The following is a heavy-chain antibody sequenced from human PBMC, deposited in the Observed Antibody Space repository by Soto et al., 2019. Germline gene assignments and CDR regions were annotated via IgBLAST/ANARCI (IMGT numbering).Heavy chain of an antibody. V-gene: IGHV3-30*18. Sequence: VQLVESGGGVVQPGRSLRLSCAASGFTFSDYAMHWVSQAPGKGLEWVAVVSHDGRNTHYADSVKGRFTISRDSSKNTVSLEMTSLRAEDTSVYYCAKGGRQWLVTSDFNYWGQGALVTVSS. D-gene: IGHD6-19*01. CDR1: GFTFSDYA. J-gene: IGHJ4*02. CDR2: VSHDGRNT. CDR3: AKGGRQWLVTSDFNY.